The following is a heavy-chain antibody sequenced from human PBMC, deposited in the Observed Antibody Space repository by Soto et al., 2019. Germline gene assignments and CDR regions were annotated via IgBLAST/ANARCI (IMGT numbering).Heavy chain of an antibody. CDR2: ISYDGSNK. D-gene: IGHD3-10*01. V-gene: IGHV3-30-3*01. J-gene: IGHJ4*02. CDR1: GFTFSSYA. Sequence: QPGGSLRLSCAASGFTFSSYAMHWVRQAPGKGLEWVAVISYDGSNKYYADSVKGRFTISRDNSKNTLYLQMNSLRAEDTAVYYCAPSPFMVRGVMPFDYWGQGTLVTVSS. CDR3: APSPFMVRGVMPFDY.